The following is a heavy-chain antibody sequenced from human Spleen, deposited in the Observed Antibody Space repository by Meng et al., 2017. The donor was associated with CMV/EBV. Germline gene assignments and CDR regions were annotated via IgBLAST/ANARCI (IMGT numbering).Heavy chain of an antibody. V-gene: IGHV3-9*01. Sequence: SLKISCAASGFAFNKYGMHWVRRAPGKGLEWVSGISWNSGSIGYADSVKGRFTISRDNAKNSLYLQMNSLRAEDTALYYCAKAPHPFGGGMYGMDVWGQGTTVTVSS. J-gene: IGHJ6*02. CDR3: AKAPHPFGGGMYGMDV. CDR1: GFAFNKYG. D-gene: IGHD3-16*01. CDR2: ISWNSGSI.